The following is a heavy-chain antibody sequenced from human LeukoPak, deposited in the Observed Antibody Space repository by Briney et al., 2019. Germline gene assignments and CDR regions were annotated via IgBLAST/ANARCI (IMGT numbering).Heavy chain of an antibody. CDR1: GFTFSSYG. J-gene: IGHJ4*02. CDR2: IRYDGSNK. Sequence: PGGSLRLSCAASGFTFSSYGMHWVRQAPGKGLEWVAFIRYDGSNKYYADSVKGRFTISRDNSKNTLYLQMNSLRAEDTAVYYCAKDNQLLSGAFDYWGQGNRVTVSS. D-gene: IGHD2-2*01. CDR3: AKDNQLLSGAFDY. V-gene: IGHV3-30*02.